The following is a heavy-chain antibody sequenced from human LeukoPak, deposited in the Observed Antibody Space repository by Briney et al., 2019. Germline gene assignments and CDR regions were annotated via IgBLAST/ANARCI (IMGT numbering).Heavy chain of an antibody. CDR2: ISDSGSTT. V-gene: IGHV3-23*01. CDR3: AKTVWGSGYYYDY. J-gene: IGHJ4*02. CDR1: GFTFSSYA. D-gene: IGHD3-22*01. Sequence: GGSLRLSCAASGFTFSSYAMSWVRQAPGKGLECVSAISDSGSTTYHADSVKGRFTISRGNSKNTLYLQMNSLRAEDTAVYYCAKTVWGSGYYYDYWGQGTLVTVSS.